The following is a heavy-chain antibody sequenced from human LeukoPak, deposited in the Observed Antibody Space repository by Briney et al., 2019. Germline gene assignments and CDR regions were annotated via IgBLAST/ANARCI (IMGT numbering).Heavy chain of an antibody. J-gene: IGHJ4*02. V-gene: IGHV3-11*06. CDR3: AREEGTDCGGDCYSGY. D-gene: IGHD2-21*02. Sequence: GGSLRLSCAASGFTFSDYYMSWIRQAPGKGLEWVSYISSSSSYTNYADSVKGRFTVSRDNAKNSLYLQMNSLRAEDTAVYYCAREEGTDCGGDCYSGYWGQGTLVTVSS. CDR1: GFTFSDYY. CDR2: ISSSSSYT.